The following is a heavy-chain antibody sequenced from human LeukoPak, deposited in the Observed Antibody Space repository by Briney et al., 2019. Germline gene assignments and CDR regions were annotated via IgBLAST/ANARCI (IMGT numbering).Heavy chain of an antibody. CDR2: SIPIFGTA. D-gene: IGHD6-6*01. CDR1: GGTFSSYA. CDR3: RRAIRLEYSSSLDHYYYYMHV. J-gene: IGHJ6*03. V-gene: IGHV1-69*06. Sequence: ASVNVSCKASGGTFSSYAISWVRQAPGQGREWMGGSIPIFGTANYAQKFQGRLTLTADKSTSTAYMELSSLRSQDTAVYYCRRAIRLEYSSSLDHYYYYMHVWGKGTTVTVSS.